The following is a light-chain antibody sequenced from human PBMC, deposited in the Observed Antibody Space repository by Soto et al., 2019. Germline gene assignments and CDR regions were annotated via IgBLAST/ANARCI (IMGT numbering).Light chain of an antibody. CDR1: HNVNGI. V-gene: IGKV3-15*01. CDR3: QQYGSRPV. CDR2: TAS. Sequence: DIVMTQSPATLSVSPGEGATLSCRASHNVNGILAWYQQKPGQAPRLLIYTASTRATGIPARFSGSGGETEFTLTTSSQQSEVSVDYCCQQYGSRPVFGGGTKVDIK. J-gene: IGKJ4*01.